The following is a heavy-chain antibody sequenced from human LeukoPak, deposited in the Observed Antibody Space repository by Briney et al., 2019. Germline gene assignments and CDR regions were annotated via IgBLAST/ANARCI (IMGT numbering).Heavy chain of an antibody. CDR2: VHHTGTT. J-gene: IGHJ4*02. CDR1: FPVTNGFH. CDR3: AKGIPFDF. V-gene: IGHV4-38-2*02. Sequence: SETLSLTCSVSFPVTNGFHWAWIRQPPGMGLEFMGYVHHTGTTYYNPSLNSRVTISVDTSKYQFSLRLTSVTAADTAVYFCAKGIPFDFWGQGRLVTVSS. D-gene: IGHD2-2*02.